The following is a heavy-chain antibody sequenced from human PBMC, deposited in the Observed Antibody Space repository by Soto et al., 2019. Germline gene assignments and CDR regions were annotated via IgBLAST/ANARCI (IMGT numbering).Heavy chain of an antibody. Sequence: QVQLVESGGGEVQPGRSLRLSCAASGFTFSSYGMHWVRQAPGKGLEWVAVIWYDGSNKYYADSVKGRFTISRDNSKNTLYLQMNSLRAEDTAVYYCARDGRNVGIWFGEFDYWGQGTLVTVSS. D-gene: IGHD3-10*01. CDR3: ARDGRNVGIWFGEFDY. J-gene: IGHJ4*02. CDR1: GFTFSSYG. CDR2: IWYDGSNK. V-gene: IGHV3-33*01.